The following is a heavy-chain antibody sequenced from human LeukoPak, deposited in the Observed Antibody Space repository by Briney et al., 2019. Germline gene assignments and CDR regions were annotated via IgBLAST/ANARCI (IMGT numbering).Heavy chain of an antibody. J-gene: IGHJ4*02. CDR2: IFYSGTA. V-gene: IGHV4-39*01. Sequence: WVRQAPGKGLAWIGNIFYSGTAYYNPSLRSRVTISIDTSKNQFSLKLTSVTAADTAVYYCARYVYSSGWLIIDSWGQGTLLTVSS. D-gene: IGHD6-19*01. CDR3: ARYVYSSGWLIIDS.